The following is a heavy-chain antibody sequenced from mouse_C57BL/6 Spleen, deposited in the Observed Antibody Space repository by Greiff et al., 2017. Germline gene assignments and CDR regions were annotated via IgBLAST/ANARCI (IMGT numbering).Heavy chain of an antibody. D-gene: IGHD2-10*01. CDR1: GYSITSGYY. CDR2: ISYDGSN. J-gene: IGHJ2*01. Sequence: VQLQQSGPGLVKPSQSLSLTCSVTGYSITSGYYWNWIRQFPGNKLEWMGYISYDGSNNYNPSLKNRISITRDTSKNQFFLKLNSVTTEDTATYYCARGAYYGSERIDYWGQGTTLTVSS. CDR3: ARGAYYGSERIDY. V-gene: IGHV3-6*01.